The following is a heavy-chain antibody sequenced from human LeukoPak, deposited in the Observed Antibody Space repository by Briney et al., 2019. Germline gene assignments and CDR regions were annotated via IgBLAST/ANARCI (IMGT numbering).Heavy chain of an antibody. CDR2: IYTSGST. CDR1: GGSISSYY. Sequence: KTSETLSLTCTVSGGSISSYYWSWIRQPAGKGLEWIGRIYTSGSTNYNPSLKSRVTMSVGTSKNQFSLKLSSVTAADTAVYYCARAYDSSGYYYRKNAFDIWGQGTMVTVSS. V-gene: IGHV4-4*07. D-gene: IGHD3-22*01. CDR3: ARAYDSSGYYYRKNAFDI. J-gene: IGHJ3*02.